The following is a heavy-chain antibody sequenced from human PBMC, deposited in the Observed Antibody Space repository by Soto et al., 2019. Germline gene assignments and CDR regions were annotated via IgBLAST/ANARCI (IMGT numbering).Heavy chain of an antibody. Sequence: SETLSLTCTVSGGSISSGGYYWSWIRQHPGKGLEWIGYIYYSGSTYYNPSLKSRVTISVDTSKNQFSLKLSSVTAADTAVHYCARFVDTAMVTVTSYYYGMDVWGQGTTVTVSS. J-gene: IGHJ6*02. CDR3: ARFVDTAMVTVTSYYYGMDV. CDR1: GGSISSGGYY. CDR2: IYYSGST. D-gene: IGHD5-18*01. V-gene: IGHV4-31*03.